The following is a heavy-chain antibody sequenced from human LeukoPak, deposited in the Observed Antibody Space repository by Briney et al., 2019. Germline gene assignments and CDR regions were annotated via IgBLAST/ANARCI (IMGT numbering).Heavy chain of an antibody. Sequence: GGSLRLSCAASGFTFSSYALSCVRQSPGKGLKWVSGISGGGGSTYYADSVKGRFIISRDNSKKTLYLQMNSLRAEDTAIYYCAKGDGSGSYGYFDFWGQGTLVTVSS. V-gene: IGHV3-23*01. CDR2: ISGGGGST. CDR3: AKGDGSGSYGYFDF. J-gene: IGHJ4*02. D-gene: IGHD3-10*01. CDR1: GFTFSSYA.